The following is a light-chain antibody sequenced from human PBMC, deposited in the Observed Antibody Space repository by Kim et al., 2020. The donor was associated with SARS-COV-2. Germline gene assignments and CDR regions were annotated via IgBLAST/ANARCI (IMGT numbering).Light chain of an antibody. CDR3: MKGLQTLRT. Sequence: PAPMYCRSPPRVLPSNGENFVGCDVHKPGQAFQVLIYLGSKRATGVPDRFSGSVSGTDFTLKISRAEGEDVGVYYCMKGLQTLRTFGQGSKGDIK. CDR1: PRVLPSNGENF. J-gene: IGKJ1*01. V-gene: IGKV2-28*01. CDR2: LGS.